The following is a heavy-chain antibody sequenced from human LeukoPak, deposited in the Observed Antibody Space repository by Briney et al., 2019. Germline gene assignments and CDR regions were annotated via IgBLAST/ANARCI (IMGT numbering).Heavy chain of an antibody. J-gene: IGHJ4*02. CDR3: AQQGAYGSGTYGGFDY. Sequence: ESLKISCQTSGYGFSTYWIGWVRRMPGKGLEWMGIIYPGDSDTIYDPSFQGQVTISVDKSNNTAYLQWSSLKASDTAIYYCAQQGAYGSGTYGGFDYWGQGTLVTVSS. CDR1: GYGFSTYW. D-gene: IGHD3-10*01. V-gene: IGHV5-51*01. CDR2: IYPGDSDT.